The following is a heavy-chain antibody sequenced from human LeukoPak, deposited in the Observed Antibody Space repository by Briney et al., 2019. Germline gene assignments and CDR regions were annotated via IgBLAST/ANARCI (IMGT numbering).Heavy chain of an antibody. CDR2: INPNSGGT. J-gene: IGHJ1*01. Sequence: ASAKFSCKASGYTFSGYYMHWVRQAPGQGLEWMGWINPNSGGTKYAQKFQGRVTMTRDTSISTAYMELSRLRSDDTAVYYCATSYYDFWSYSSEYFQHWGQGTLVTVSS. CDR1: GYTFSGYY. V-gene: IGHV1-2*02. CDR3: ATSYYDFWSYSSEYFQH. D-gene: IGHD3-3*01.